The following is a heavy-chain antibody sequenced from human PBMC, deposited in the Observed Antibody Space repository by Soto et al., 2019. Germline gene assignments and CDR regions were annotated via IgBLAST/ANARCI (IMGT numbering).Heavy chain of an antibody. J-gene: IGHJ5*02. CDR3: ALWIQLWSPPGP. CDR2: IIPIFGTA. D-gene: IGHD5-18*01. V-gene: IGHV1-69*13. CDR1: GGTFSSYA. Sequence: SGKVSCKASGGTFSSYAISWVRQAPGQGLEWMGGIIPIFGTANYAQKFQGRVTITADESTSTAYMELSSLRSEDTAVYYCALWIQLWSPPGPWGQGTLVTVSS.